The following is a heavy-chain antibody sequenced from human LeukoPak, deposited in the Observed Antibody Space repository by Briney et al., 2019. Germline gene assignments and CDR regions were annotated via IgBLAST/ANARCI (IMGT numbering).Heavy chain of an antibody. D-gene: IGHD3-22*01. CDR2: INHSGSA. J-gene: IGHJ4*02. CDR3: ARARGDYYDSSGYYSAFDY. V-gene: IGHV4-34*01. CDR1: GGPFSGYY. Sequence: SETLSLTCAVYGGPFSGYYWSWIRQPPGKGLEWIGEINHSGSADYNPSLKSRVTISVDMSKNQFSLKLSSVTAADTAVYYCARARGDYYDSSGYYSAFDYWGQGTLVTVSS.